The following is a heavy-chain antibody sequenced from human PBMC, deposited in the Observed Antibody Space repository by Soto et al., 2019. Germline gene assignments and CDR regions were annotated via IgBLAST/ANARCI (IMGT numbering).Heavy chain of an antibody. Sequence: GGSLRLSCAASGFTFNNYWMTWVRQAPGKGLEWVADINQDGSEKYYVDSVKGRFTISRDKAKNSLYLQMNSLRGEDTAVYYCARKRRIQLHPFDYWGQGTLVTVSS. J-gene: IGHJ4*02. V-gene: IGHV3-7*03. CDR2: INQDGSEK. CDR3: ARKRRIQLHPFDY. CDR1: GFTFNNYW. D-gene: IGHD5-18*01.